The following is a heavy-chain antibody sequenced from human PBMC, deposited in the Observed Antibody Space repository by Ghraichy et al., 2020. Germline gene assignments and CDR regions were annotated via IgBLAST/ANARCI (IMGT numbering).Heavy chain of an antibody. Sequence: GGSLRLSCAASGFTFSSYSMNWVRQAPGKRLEWVSSISSSSSYIYYADSVKGRFTISRDNAKNSLYLQMNSLRAEDTAVYYCARAYDILTGYPIETEPLDYWGQGTLVTVSS. CDR3: ARAYDILTGYPIETEPLDY. CDR1: GFTFSSYS. CDR2: ISSSSSYI. V-gene: IGHV3-21*01. J-gene: IGHJ4*02. D-gene: IGHD3-9*01.